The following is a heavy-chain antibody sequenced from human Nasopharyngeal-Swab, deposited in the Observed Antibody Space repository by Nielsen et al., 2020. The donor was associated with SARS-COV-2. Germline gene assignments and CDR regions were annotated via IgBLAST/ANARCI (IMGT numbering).Heavy chain of an antibody. CDR3: ARSGYSYGRRYFDY. D-gene: IGHD5-18*01. V-gene: IGHV2-26*01. CDR1: GFSLSNATMG. CDR2: IFSNDEK. Sequence: SGPTLVKPTETLTLTCTVSGFSLSNATMGVSWIRQPPGKALEWLAHIFSNDEKSYSTSLKSRLTISKDNSKSQVVLTMTNMDPVDTATYYCARSGYSYGRRYFDYWGQGTLVTVSS. J-gene: IGHJ4*02.